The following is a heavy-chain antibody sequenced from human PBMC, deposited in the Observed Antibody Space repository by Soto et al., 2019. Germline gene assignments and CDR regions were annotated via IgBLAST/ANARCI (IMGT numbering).Heavy chain of an antibody. CDR2: IYNTGSA. CDR1: GGSLSVYY. D-gene: IGHD3-9*01. V-gene: IGHV4-59*01. Sequence: SETLSLTCTISGGSLSVYYWSWIRQSPGKGLEWLAFIYNTGSAYYNPSLKSRLTISIGTSRNDFSQNLRSVTAADTAVYFCARLGGDNFELDYWGRGTLVTGSA. J-gene: IGHJ4*02. CDR3: ARLGGDNFELDY.